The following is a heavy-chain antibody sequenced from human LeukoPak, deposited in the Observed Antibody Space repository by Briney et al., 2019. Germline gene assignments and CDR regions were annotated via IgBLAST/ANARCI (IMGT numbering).Heavy chain of an antibody. V-gene: IGHV3-48*02. J-gene: IGHJ4*02. CDR2: ISSSSSTI. CDR1: GFSFSNFS. CDR3: AREDGYNSEAFDY. D-gene: IGHD5-24*01. Sequence: PGGSLRLSCAASGFSFSNFSMHWVRQAPGKGLEWVSYISSSSSTIYYADSVKGRFTISRDNAKNSLYLQMNSLRDEDTAVYYCAREDGYNSEAFDYWGQGTLVTVSS.